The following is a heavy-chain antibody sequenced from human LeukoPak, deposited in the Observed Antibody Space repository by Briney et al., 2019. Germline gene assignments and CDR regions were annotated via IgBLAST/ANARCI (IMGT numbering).Heavy chain of an antibody. D-gene: IGHD4-23*01. Sequence: PGGSLRLSCAASGFTFSSYGMHWVRQAPGKGLEWVSAISGSGGSTYYADSVKGRFTISRDNAKNSLYLQMNSLRVEDTAVYFCARETQGLDFWGQGILVTVSS. CDR3: ARETQGLDF. CDR2: ISGSGGST. V-gene: IGHV3-21*01. CDR1: GFTFSSYG. J-gene: IGHJ4*01.